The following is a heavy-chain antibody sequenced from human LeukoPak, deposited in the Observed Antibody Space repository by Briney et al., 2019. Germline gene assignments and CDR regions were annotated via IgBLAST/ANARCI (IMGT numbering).Heavy chain of an antibody. V-gene: IGHV4-34*01. Sequence: PSETLSLTCAISGGSFTDYYWSWIRQPPGKGLEWIGDINDSGSTNSSPSLKSRAVISLDTSKSQLSLKLGPVTAADTATYFCARAGRGTSSRALDYWGQGTLVTVSS. CDR1: GGSFTDYY. D-gene: IGHD1-1*01. CDR2: INDSGST. CDR3: ARAGRGTSSRALDY. J-gene: IGHJ4*02.